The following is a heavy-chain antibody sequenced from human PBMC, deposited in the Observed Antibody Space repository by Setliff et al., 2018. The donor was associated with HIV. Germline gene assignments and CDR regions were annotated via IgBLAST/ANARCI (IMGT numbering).Heavy chain of an antibody. Sequence: SETLSLTCTVSGGSISSSSYYWGWIRQPPGKGLEWIGSIYYSGSTYYNPSLKSRVTISVDTSKNQFSLKLSSVTAADTAVYFCAIHTSHYDFWSGYPEGYAFDIWGQGTMVTVSS. J-gene: IGHJ3*02. V-gene: IGHV4-39*01. D-gene: IGHD3-3*01. CDR3: AIHTSHYDFWSGYPEGYAFDI. CDR1: GGSISSSSYY. CDR2: IYYSGST.